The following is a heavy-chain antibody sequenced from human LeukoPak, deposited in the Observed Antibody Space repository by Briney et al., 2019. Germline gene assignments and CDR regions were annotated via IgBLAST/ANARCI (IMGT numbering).Heavy chain of an antibody. V-gene: IGHV3-21*01. CDR2: ISSSSSYI. CDR1: GFTFSSYS. Sequence: GGSLRLSCAASGFTFSSYSMNWVRQAPGKGLEWVSSISSSSSYIYYADSVKGRFTISRDNAKNSLYLQMNSLRAEDTAVYYCAREGRCSGSYRGYFDYWGQGTLVTVSS. CDR3: AREGRCSGSYRGYFDY. D-gene: IGHD1-26*01. J-gene: IGHJ4*02.